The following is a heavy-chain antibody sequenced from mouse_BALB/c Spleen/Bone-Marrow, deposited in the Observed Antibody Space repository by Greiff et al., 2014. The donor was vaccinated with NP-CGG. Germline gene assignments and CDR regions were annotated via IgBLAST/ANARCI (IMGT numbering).Heavy chain of an antibody. D-gene: IGHD2-1*01. CDR1: GHTFTSYW. J-gene: IGHJ1*01. V-gene: IGHV1-69*02. Sequence: VQLQQSGAELVRPGASVKLSCKASGHTFTSYWINWVKQRPGQGLEWIRNIYPSDSYINYNQKFKDKATLTVDKSSSTAYMQLSSPTSEDSAVYYCTRGGNYGWYFDVWGAGTTVTVSS. CDR3: TRGGNYGWYFDV. CDR2: IYPSDSYI.